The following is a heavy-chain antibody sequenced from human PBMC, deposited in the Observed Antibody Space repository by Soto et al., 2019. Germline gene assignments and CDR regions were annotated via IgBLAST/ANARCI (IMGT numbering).Heavy chain of an antibody. CDR3: ARGEVVALGY. D-gene: IGHD2-15*01. J-gene: IGHJ4*02. CDR1: GGSISSGGYS. Sequence: QLQLQESGSGLVKPSQTLSLTCAVSGGSISSGGYSWSWIRQPPGKGLEWIGYIYPSGSTYYNPALKSRVTILVDRSKNQFSLNLSSVTAADTAVYYCARGEVVALGYWGQGTLVTVSS. CDR2: IYPSGST. V-gene: IGHV4-30-2*01.